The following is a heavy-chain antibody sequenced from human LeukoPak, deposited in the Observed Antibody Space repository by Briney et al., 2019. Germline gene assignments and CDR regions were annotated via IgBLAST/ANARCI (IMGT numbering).Heavy chain of an antibody. CDR1: GFTFSNAW. CDR3: ARGSPVGHY. D-gene: IGHD3-10*01. V-gene: IGHV4-59*01. J-gene: IGHJ4*02. Sequence: GSLRLSCAASGFTFSNAWLNWVRQAPGKGLEWIGYVYYSGSTNYNPSLKSRVTISVDTSKNQFSLKLSSVTAADTAVYYCARGSPVGHYWGQGTLVTVSS. CDR2: VYYSGST.